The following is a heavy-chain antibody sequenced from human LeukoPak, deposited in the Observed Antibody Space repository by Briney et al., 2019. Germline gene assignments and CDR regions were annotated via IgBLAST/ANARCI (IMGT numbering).Heavy chain of an antibody. J-gene: IGHJ5*02. D-gene: IGHD1-7*01. CDR3: ARSSNWNYVEFDP. CDR2: INPNSGGT. Sequence: ASVKVSFKASGYTFTGYYMHWVRQAPGQGLEWMGWINPNSGGTNYAQKFQGRVTMTRDTSISTAYMELSRLRSDDTAVYYCARSSNWNYVEFDPWGQGTLVTVSS. CDR1: GYTFTGYY. V-gene: IGHV1-2*02.